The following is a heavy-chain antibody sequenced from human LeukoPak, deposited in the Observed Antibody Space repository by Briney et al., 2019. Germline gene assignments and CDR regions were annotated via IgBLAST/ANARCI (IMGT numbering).Heavy chain of an antibody. CDR1: GGSISSYY. CDR2: IYHTGSF. CDR3: AREVSTNYYMDV. J-gene: IGHJ6*03. V-gene: IGHV4-59*12. Sequence: SETLSLTCTVSGGSISSYYWSWIRQPPGKGLEWIGNIYHTGSFYYNPSLKSRVTISVDTSKNQFSLKLSSVTAADTAVYFCAREVSTNYYMDVWGKGTTVTVSS. D-gene: IGHD2-2*01.